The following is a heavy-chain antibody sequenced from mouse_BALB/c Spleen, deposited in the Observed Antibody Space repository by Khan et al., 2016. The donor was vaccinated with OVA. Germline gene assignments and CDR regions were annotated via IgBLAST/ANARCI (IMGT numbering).Heavy chain of an antibody. CDR2: IYPYNDDT. Sequence: EVELVESGPELVKPGASVKMSCKASGYTFTSYVMHWVKQKPGLGLEWIGYIYPYNDDTKYNEKFKGKATLTSDKSSSTAYMELSSLTSEDSAVYYWAPVDGYYVSFAYWGQGTLVTVSA. V-gene: IGHV1S136*01. J-gene: IGHJ3*01. D-gene: IGHD2-3*01. CDR3: APVDGYYVSFAY. CDR1: GYTFTSYV.